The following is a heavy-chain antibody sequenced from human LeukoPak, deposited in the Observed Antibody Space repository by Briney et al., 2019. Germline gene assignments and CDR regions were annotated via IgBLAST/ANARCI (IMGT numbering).Heavy chain of an antibody. CDR2: INHRGDT. J-gene: IGHJ4*03. CDR3: ARGPTISETGYFDY. Sequence: SETLSLTCAVYGGSFSTYYWSWIRQSPGKGLEWIAEINHRGDTNYNPSVKSRVTISVDTSKSQFSLKITSLTAADTAVYYCARGPTISETGYFDYWGQGTLVTVSS. CDR1: GGSFSTYY. V-gene: IGHV4-34*01. D-gene: IGHD1-1*01.